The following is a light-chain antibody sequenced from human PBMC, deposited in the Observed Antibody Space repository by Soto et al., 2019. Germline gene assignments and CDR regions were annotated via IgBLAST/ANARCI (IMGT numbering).Light chain of an antibody. Sequence: DIQMTQSTSSLSASVGDRVTITCRASQRISTYLNWYQQKPGKAPKLLIYGASTLQGGVPSRFSGSGSGTDFTLTISSLEPEDFAVYYCQQRRSWPPTITFGQGTRLEIK. CDR2: GAS. J-gene: IGKJ5*01. V-gene: IGKV1-39*01. CDR3: QQRRSWPPTIT. CDR1: QRISTY.